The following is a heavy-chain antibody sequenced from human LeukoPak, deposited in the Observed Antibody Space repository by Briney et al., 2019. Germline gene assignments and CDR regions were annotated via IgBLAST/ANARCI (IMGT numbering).Heavy chain of an antibody. CDR3: AREPPHYDSSGYYDPNNDY. D-gene: IGHD3-22*01. J-gene: IGHJ4*02. Sequence: GGSLRLSCAASGFTFSDYYMSWIRQAPGKGLEWVSYISSSGSTIYYADSVKGRFTISRDNAKNSLYLQMNSLRAEDTAVYYCAREPPHYDSSGYYDPNNDYWGQGTLVTVSS. CDR1: GFTFSDYY. CDR2: ISSSGSTI. V-gene: IGHV3-11*01.